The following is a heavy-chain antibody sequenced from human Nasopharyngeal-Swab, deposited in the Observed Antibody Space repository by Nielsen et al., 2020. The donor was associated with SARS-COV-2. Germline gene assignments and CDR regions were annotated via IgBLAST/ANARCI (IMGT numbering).Heavy chain of an antibody. Sequence: SETLSLTCAVYGGSFSGYYWSWIRQPPGKGLEWIGEINHSGSTNYNPSLKSRVTISVDTSKNQFSLKLSSVTAADTAVYYCARGGIPTGDPPTGYYFDYWGQGTLVTVSS. J-gene: IGHJ4*02. CDR1: GGSFSGYY. CDR3: ARGGIPTGDPPTGYYFDY. V-gene: IGHV4-34*01. CDR2: INHSGST. D-gene: IGHD7-27*01.